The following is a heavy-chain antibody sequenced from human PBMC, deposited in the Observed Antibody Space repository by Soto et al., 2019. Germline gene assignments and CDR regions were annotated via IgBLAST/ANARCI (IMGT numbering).Heavy chain of an antibody. V-gene: IGHV4-34*01. CDR2: INHSGST. CDR3: ARGQGMGRVVNPYYYYCCMDF. CDR1: GGSFRGYY. D-gene: IGHD3-10*01. Sequence: PSVTLSLTCAVYGGSFRGYYWSWIRQPPGQRLEWIGEINHSGSTNYNPSLKSRVTISVDTSKNQFSLKLSSVTAADTAVYYCARGQGMGRVVNPYYYYCCMDFWCQGITVTVFS. J-gene: IGHJ6*02.